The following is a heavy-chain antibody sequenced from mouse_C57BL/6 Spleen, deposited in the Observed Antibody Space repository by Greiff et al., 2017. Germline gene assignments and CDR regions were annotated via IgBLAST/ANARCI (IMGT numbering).Heavy chain of an antibody. Sequence: QVQLQQSGAELMKPGASVKLSCKATGYTFTGYWIEWVKQRPGHGLEWIGEILPGSGSTTYNEKFKGKATFTADTSSNTAYMQLSSLTAEDSAIYYCAKGGGSTPLYAMDYWGQGTSVTVSS. J-gene: IGHJ4*01. CDR3: AKGGGSTPLYAMDY. CDR2: ILPGSGST. D-gene: IGHD1-1*01. CDR1: GYTFTGYW. V-gene: IGHV1-9*01.